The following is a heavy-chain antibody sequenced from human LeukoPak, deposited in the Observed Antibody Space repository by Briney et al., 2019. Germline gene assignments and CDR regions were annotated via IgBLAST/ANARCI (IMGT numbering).Heavy chain of an antibody. CDR3: ARDVEQWLVRVYYFDY. CDR2: ISSGSTTI. CDR1: GFTLSSHS. Sequence: HPGGSLRLSCATSGFTLSSHSMNWVRQAPGKGLEWVSYISSGSTTIYYADSVKGRFTISRDNAKNSLYLQMNSLRAEDTAVYYCARDVEQWLVRVYYFDYWGQGTLVTVSS. J-gene: IGHJ4*02. V-gene: IGHV3-48*01. D-gene: IGHD6-19*01.